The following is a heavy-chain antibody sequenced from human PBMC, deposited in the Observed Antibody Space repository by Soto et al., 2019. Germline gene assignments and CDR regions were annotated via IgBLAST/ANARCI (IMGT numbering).Heavy chain of an antibody. J-gene: IGHJ4*02. D-gene: IGHD3-10*01. CDR3: AKEDYDASGSYYDS. CDR1: GFTFSSRG. Sequence: QVQLVESGGGVVQPGTSLRLSCVASGFTFSSRGMHWFRQAPGKGLEWVAVVASHGRTTFYADSVKGRFTVSRDNSKDTVYLQMDTLRVEDTAMYYCAKEDYDASGSYYDSWGQGTLVTVS. V-gene: IGHV3-30*19. CDR2: VASHGRTT.